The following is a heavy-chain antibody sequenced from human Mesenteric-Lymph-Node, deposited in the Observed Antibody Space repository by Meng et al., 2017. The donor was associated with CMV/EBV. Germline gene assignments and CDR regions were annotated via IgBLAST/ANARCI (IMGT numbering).Heavy chain of an antibody. CDR3: TRSHLSLGY. Sequence: GGSLRLSCRTVGFAFSDSSMSWVRQAPGKGLEWVGCIRSKAYGGTTEYAASVKGRFTISRDDSKSIAYLQMNSLKTEDTAVYYCTRSHLSLGYWGQGALVTVSS. CDR2: IRSKAYGGTT. CDR1: GFAFSDSS. V-gene: IGHV3-49*04. J-gene: IGHJ4*02. D-gene: IGHD3-3*02.